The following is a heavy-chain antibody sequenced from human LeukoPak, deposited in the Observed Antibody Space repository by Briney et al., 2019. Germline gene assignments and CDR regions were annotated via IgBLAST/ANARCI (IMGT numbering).Heavy chain of an antibody. CDR3: ARDRGSSGWFGFDY. D-gene: IGHD6-19*01. J-gene: IGHJ4*02. V-gene: IGHV4-59*01. CDR1: GGSISSYY. Sequence: SETLSLTCTVSGGSISSYYWSWIRQPPGKGLEWIGYIYYSGSTNYNPSLKSRVTISVDTSKNQFSLKLSSVTAADTAVYYCARDRGSSGWFGFDYWGQGTLVTLSS. CDR2: IYYSGST.